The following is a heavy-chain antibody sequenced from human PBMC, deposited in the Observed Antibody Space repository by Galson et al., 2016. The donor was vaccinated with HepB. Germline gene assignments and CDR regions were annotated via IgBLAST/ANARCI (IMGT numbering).Heavy chain of an antibody. J-gene: IGHJ4*02. CDR3: ALILTYYHDRSSYYHIDH. Sequence: PALVTPTQTLTLTCTFSGFSLSTSGLGMGWIRQPPGKALEWLALIYWSDDKCYSPSLKSRLTITRDTSRNQVVHKMTNMDPEDTGTYPCALILTYYHDRSSYYHIDHWGPGTLVTVSS. V-gene: IGHV2-5*01. D-gene: IGHD3-22*01. CDR2: IYWSDDK. CDR1: GFSLSTSGLG.